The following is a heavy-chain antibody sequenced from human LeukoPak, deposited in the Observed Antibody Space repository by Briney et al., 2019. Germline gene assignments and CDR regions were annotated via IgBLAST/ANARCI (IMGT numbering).Heavy chain of an antibody. CDR2: IKQDGSEK. D-gene: IGHD6-19*01. J-gene: IGHJ4*02. CDR3: ARNSGWYGIS. Sequence: GGSLRLSCTASGFTFSSYWMSWVRQAPGKGLEWVANIKQDGSEKYYVDSVKGRFTISRDNYKNTLYLQLTSLSDDDTAVYFCARNSGWYGISWGQGTLVIVSS. CDR1: GFTFSSYW. V-gene: IGHV3-7*03.